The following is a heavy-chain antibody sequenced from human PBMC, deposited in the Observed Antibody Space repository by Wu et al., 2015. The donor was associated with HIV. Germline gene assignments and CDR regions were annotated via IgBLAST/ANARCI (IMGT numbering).Heavy chain of an antibody. J-gene: IGHJ6*04. CDR1: GYTFSSYG. CDR2: ISVQNGNT. V-gene: IGHV1-18*01. CDR3: ARSGQQLLATYYYYYMDV. D-gene: IGHD3-16*01. Sequence: QGQLVQSGVEVKKPGASVKVSCKATGYTFSSYGISWVRQAPGQGPEWMGWISVQNGNTNYAQKFQGRDPKTTETSTSTAYMELRSLTSDDTAVYFCARSGQQLLATYYYYYMDVWGKGTTVFVS.